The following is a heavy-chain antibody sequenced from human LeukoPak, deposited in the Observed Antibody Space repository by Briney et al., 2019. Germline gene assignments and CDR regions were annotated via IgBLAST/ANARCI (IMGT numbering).Heavy chain of an antibody. V-gene: IGHV1-69*13. CDR1: GGTFSSYA. CDR2: IIPIFGTA. J-gene: IGHJ4*02. Sequence: ASVKVSCKASGGTFSSYAISWVRQAPGRGLEWMGGIIPIFGTANYAQRFQGRVTITADESTSTAYMELSSLRSEDTAVYYCARATVADFDYWGQGTLVTVSS. D-gene: IGHD4-11*01. CDR3: ARATVADFDY.